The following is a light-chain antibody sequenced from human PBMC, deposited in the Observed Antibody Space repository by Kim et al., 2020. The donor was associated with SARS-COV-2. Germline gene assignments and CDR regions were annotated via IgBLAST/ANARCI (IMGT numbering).Light chain of an antibody. J-gene: IGLJ1*01. CDR1: KVGDKY. CDR3: QAWDSSTHNYV. V-gene: IGLV3-1*01. Sequence: PGKKASITCSGYKVGDKYVSWYQQKPGRSPVVVIYQDNHRPSGIPGRFAGSNSGNTATLAISGTQAMDEADYYCQAWDSSTHNYVFGAWTKVTVL. CDR2: QDN.